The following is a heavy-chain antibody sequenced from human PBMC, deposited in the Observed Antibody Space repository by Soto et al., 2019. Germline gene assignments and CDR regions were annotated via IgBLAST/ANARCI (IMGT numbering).Heavy chain of an antibody. Sequence: SETLSLTCAVYGGSFSGYYWSWIRQPPGKGLEWIGEINHSGSTNYNPSLKSRVTISVDTSKNQFSLKLSSVTAADTDVYYCARGEAYYYGMDVWGQGTTVTVSS. CDR1: GGSFSGYY. CDR2: INHSGST. J-gene: IGHJ6*02. CDR3: ARGEAYYYGMDV. V-gene: IGHV4-34*01.